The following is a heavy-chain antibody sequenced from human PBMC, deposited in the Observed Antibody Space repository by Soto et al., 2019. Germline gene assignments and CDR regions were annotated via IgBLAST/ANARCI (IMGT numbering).Heavy chain of an antibody. V-gene: IGHV4-4*07. CDR3: ARGQRFSDWFDP. D-gene: IGHD3-3*01. Sequence: PSETLSLTCTVSGGSMTIYYWTWIRHPAGKGLEWIGRVYSSGGTHYNPSLKSRVTISLDTSKNQFSLRLLSVTDADPAVYFCARGQRFSDWFDPWGQGTLVTVSS. CDR2: VYSSGGT. CDR1: GGSMTIYY. J-gene: IGHJ5*02.